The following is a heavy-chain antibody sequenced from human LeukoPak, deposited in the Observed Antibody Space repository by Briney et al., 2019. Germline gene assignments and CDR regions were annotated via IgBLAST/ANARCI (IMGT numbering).Heavy chain of an antibody. Sequence: GGSLRLSCAASGFTFDDYAMHWVRQAPGKGLEWVSGISWNSGSVGYADSVEGRFTISRDNSKNTLYLQVNSLRAEDTAVYYCAKGGKWDVTPFDYWGQGTLVTVSS. J-gene: IGHJ4*02. D-gene: IGHD1-26*01. CDR1: GFTFDDYA. V-gene: IGHV3-9*01. CDR2: ISWNSGSV. CDR3: AKGGKWDVTPFDY.